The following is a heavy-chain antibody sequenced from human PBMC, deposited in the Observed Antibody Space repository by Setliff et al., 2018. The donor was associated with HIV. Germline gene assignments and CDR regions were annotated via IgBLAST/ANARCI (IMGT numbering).Heavy chain of an antibody. D-gene: IGHD3-16*01. CDR3: AREITNYFDY. V-gene: IGHV1-18*01. Sequence: VASVKVSCKASGYTFNTYGISWVRQAPGQGLEWMGWISPYNGYTNYAQKLQGRVTMTTDTSTSIAYMELRSLKSDDTAVYYCAREITNYFDYWGQGTLVTVSS. J-gene: IGHJ4*02. CDR1: GYTFNTYG. CDR2: ISPYNGYT.